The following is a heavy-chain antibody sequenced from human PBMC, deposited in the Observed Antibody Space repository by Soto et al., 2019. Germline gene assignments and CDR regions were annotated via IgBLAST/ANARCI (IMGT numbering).Heavy chain of an antibody. CDR1: GGTFSSSA. V-gene: IGHV1-69*01. J-gene: IGHJ4*02. D-gene: IGHD3-22*01. Sequence: QVQLVQSGAEVKKPGSSVTVSCEASGGTFSSSAISWVRQAPGQGLEWMGGIIPISNTANYAQKFQGRVTITADESTSTAYMELRSLRSGDTAVYYCARGDSSGYYEYYFDSWGQGTLVTVSA. CDR2: IIPISNTA. CDR3: ARGDSSGYYEYYFDS.